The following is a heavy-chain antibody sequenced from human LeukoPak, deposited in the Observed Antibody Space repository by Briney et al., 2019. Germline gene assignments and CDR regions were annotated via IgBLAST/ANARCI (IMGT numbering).Heavy chain of an antibody. V-gene: IGHV3-7*01. J-gene: IGHJ4*02. CDR1: AFTFSTYW. CDR3: ARDRGYSTFDY. D-gene: IGHD4-23*01. Sequence: GGSLRLSCAASAFTFSTYWMSWVRQAPGKGLEWVANIKEDGSEINYVDSVKGRFTISRDNAKNSLYLQMNSLRVEDTAVYCCARDRGYSTFDYWGQGTLVTVSS. CDR2: IKEDGSEI.